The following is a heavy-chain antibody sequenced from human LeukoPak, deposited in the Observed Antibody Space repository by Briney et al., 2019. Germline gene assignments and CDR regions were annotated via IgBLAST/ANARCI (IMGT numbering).Heavy chain of an antibody. CDR1: GFTFSSYE. Sequence: TGGSLRLSCAASGFTFSSYEMNWVRQAPGKGLEWVSYISSSGSTIYYADSVKGRFTISRDNAKNSLYLQMNSLRAEDTAVYYCARDGPRYFDRYGMDVWGQGTTVTVSS. CDR2: ISSSGSTI. CDR3: ARDGPRYFDRYGMDV. J-gene: IGHJ6*02. V-gene: IGHV3-48*03. D-gene: IGHD3-9*01.